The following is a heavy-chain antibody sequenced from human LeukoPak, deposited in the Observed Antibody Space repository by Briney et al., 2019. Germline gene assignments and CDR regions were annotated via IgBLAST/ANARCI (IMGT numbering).Heavy chain of an antibody. D-gene: IGHD4-17*01. V-gene: IGHV1-46*01. Sequence: ASVKVSCKASGYTFTGYYMHWVRQAPGQGLEWMGIINPSGGSTSYAQKFQGRVTMTRDTSTSTVYMELSSLRSEDTAVYYCARDYGDYGYYYYGMDVWGQGTTVTVSS. CDR3: ARDYGDYGYYYYGMDV. CDR2: INPSGGST. J-gene: IGHJ6*02. CDR1: GYTFTGYY.